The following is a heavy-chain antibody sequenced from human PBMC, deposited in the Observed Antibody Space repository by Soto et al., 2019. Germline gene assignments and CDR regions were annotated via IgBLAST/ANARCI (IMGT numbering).Heavy chain of an antibody. CDR3: ARAAMGGSSWPFDY. V-gene: IGHV4-4*02. D-gene: IGHD6-13*01. CDR2: IYHSGST. CDR1: GGSISSSNW. J-gene: IGHJ4*02. Sequence: QVQLQESGPGLVKPSGTLSLTCAVSGGSISSSNWWSWVRQPPGKGLEWIGEIYHSGSTNYNPSLKSRVTIXVXKXXNQFPRKLSSVTAADTAVYYCARAAMGGSSWPFDYWGQGTLVTVSS.